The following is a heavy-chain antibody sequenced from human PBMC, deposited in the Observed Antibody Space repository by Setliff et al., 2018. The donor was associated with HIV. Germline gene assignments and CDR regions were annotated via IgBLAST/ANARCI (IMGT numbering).Heavy chain of an antibody. J-gene: IGHJ4*02. D-gene: IGHD2-15*01. CDR2: ISVYNGNT. Sequence: ASVKVSCKASGYTFTSYGVTWVRQAPGQGLEWMGWISVYNGNTNYAQKLQGRVTMTTDTSTSTAYMELRSLRSEDTAVYYCARVYCSGGSCFTFDYWGQGTLVTVSS. CDR3: ARVYCSGGSCFTFDY. CDR1: GYTFTSYG. V-gene: IGHV1-18*01.